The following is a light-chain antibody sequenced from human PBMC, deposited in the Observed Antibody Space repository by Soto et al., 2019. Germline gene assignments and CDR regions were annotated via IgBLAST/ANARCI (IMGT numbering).Light chain of an antibody. Sequence: DIQMTQSPSTLSASVGDRVTITFLVSQSISNWLAWYQQKQGKAPKLLIYDASSLESGVPSRFSGSGSGTEFTLTISSLQPDDFATYYCQQYNSYWGTFGQGTKVDIK. CDR3: QQYNSYWGT. CDR2: DAS. V-gene: IGKV1-5*01. CDR1: QSISNW. J-gene: IGKJ1*01.